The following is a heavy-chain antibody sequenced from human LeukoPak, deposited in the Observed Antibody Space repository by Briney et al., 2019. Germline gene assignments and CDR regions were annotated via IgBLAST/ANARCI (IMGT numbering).Heavy chain of an antibody. Sequence: PGGSLRLSCAASGFTFDDYAMHWVRQAPGKGLEWVSGISWNSGKLGYADSVRGRFTISRDNAKNSVYLQMDSLRAEDTAVYYCARGPTNGQAFDYWGQGTLVSVSS. D-gene: IGHD2-8*01. CDR1: GFTFDDYA. J-gene: IGHJ4*02. CDR3: ARGPTNGQAFDY. CDR2: ISWNSGKL. V-gene: IGHV3-9*01.